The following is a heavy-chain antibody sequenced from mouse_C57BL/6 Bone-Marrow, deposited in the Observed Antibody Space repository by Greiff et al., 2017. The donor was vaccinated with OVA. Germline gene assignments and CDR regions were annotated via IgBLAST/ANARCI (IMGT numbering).Heavy chain of an antibody. CDR3: ARNYYGSSAAWFAY. J-gene: IGHJ3*01. CDR1: GYTFTSYW. D-gene: IGHD1-1*01. V-gene: IGHV1-52*01. CDR2: IDPSDSET. Sequence: QVQLQQPGAELVRPGSSVKLSCKASGYTFTSYWMHWVKQRPIQGLEWIGNIDPSDSETHYNQKFKDKATLTVDKSSSTAYMQLSSLTSEDSAVYYGARNYYGSSAAWFAYWGQGTLVTVSA.